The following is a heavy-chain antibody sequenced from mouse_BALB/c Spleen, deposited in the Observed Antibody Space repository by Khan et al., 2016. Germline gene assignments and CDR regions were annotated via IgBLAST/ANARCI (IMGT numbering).Heavy chain of an antibody. CDR2: IYPGDGDT. J-gene: IGHJ2*01. CDR3: ARSYYYGSSDY. CDR1: GYTFTSYW. D-gene: IGHD1-1*01. Sequence: QVQLQQPGAELARPGASVKLSCKASGYTFTSYWMQWVKQRPGQGLEWIGAIYPGDGDTRYTQKFKGKATLTADKSSSTAYMQLSSLASEDSAVYYCARSYYYGSSDYWGQGTTLTVSS. V-gene: IGHV1-87*01.